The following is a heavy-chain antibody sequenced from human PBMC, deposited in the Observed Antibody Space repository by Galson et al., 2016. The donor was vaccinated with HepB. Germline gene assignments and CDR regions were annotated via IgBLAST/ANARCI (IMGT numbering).Heavy chain of an antibody. D-gene: IGHD4-17*01. V-gene: IGHV1-8*01. CDR3: ARGRDYGDNPFDD. CDR2: MNPDSGRT. CDR1: GYTFTRCD. Sequence: SVKVSCKASGYTFTRCDINWVRQATGRGLEWLGWMNPDSGRTGSAQKFQGRVTMTRDTSISTAYLELSSLTSEDTGVYFCARGRDYGDNPFDDWGQGTLVAVSS. J-gene: IGHJ4*02.